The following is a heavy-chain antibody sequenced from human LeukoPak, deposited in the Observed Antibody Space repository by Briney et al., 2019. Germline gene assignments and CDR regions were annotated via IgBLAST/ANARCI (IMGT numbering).Heavy chain of an antibody. CDR3: AGQSRLGYCSGGSCYSQPFDP. CDR2: ISSSGSTI. D-gene: IGHD2-15*01. J-gene: IGHJ5*02. V-gene: IGHV3-48*03. Sequence: GSLRLSCAASGFTFSSYEMNWVRQAPGRGLEWVSYISSSGSTIYYADSVKGRFTISRDNAKNSLYLQMNSLRAEDTAVYYCAGQSRLGYCSGGSCYSQPFDPWGQGTLVTVSS. CDR1: GFTFSSYE.